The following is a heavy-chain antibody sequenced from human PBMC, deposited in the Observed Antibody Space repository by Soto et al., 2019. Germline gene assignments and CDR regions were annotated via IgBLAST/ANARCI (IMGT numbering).Heavy chain of an antibody. CDR3: ARGGGVGVAGSAAFDM. J-gene: IGHJ3*02. D-gene: IGHD3-3*01. CDR2: INPATGAA. CDR1: GYPVTAYY. Sequence: QLHLVQSGAVVKKPGASVTVSCSASGYPVTAYYMHWVRQAPGRGLEWMGGINPATGAAKYTQTFRGRVTMTRATSRSKVFMELSGLTSEDTAVFYWARGGGVGVAGSAAFDMWGQGTLVTASS. V-gene: IGHV1-2*02.